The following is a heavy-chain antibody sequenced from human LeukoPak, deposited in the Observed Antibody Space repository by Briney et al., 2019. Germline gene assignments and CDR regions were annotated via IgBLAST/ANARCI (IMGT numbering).Heavy chain of an antibody. CDR2: LSSSGGDT. Sequence: GGSLRLSCAASGFTFSNYAMSWVRQAPAKGLEWVSALSSSGGDTFYADSVKGRFTIPRDTSKNTLYLQTYSLRAEDTAVYYCAKAGTGTNMIFDYWGQGTLVTVSS. CDR1: GFTFSNYA. D-gene: IGHD1-1*01. J-gene: IGHJ4*02. V-gene: IGHV3-23*01. CDR3: AKAGTGTNMIFDY.